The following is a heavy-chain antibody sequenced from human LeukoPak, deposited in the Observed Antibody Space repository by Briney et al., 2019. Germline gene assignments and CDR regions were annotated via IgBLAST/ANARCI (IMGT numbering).Heavy chain of an antibody. V-gene: IGHV3-21*01. CDR2: ISSSSSYI. D-gene: IGHD3-3*01. J-gene: IGHJ4*02. CDR3: ARGQSRYDFWSGYPHYFDY. CDR1: GFTFSSYA. Sequence: GGSLRLSCAASGFTFSSYAMSWVRQAPGKGLEWVSSISSSSSYIYYPDSVKGRFTISRDNAKNSLYLQMNSLRAEDTAVYYCARGQSRYDFWSGYPHYFDYWGQGTLVTVSS.